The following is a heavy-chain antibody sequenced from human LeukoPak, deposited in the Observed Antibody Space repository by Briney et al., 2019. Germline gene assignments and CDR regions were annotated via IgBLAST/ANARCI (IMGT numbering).Heavy chain of an antibody. Sequence: SETLSLTCSVSGGSIKNYYWSWIRQPPGKGLEWLGNIYFGGTTDYNSSLKSRLTISVDTFKNQLSLNLQSVTAADTATYYCARNRSDTGGKKGVNWFDPWGQGTLVTVSS. J-gene: IGHJ5*02. V-gene: IGHV4-59*01. CDR3: ARNRSDTGGKKGVNWFDP. D-gene: IGHD4-23*01. CDR1: GGSIKNYY. CDR2: IYFGGTT.